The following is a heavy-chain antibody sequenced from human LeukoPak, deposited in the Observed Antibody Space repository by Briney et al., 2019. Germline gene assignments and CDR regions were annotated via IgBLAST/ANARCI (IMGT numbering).Heavy chain of an antibody. V-gene: IGHV1-18*01. CDR3: ARTVRGVGFNY. Sequence: ASVKVSCKASGNTFTSYGIRWGRQAPGQGLEWMGWISAYNGNTNYAQKLQGRVTMTTDTSTSTAYMELRSLRSDDTAVYYCARTVRGVGFNYWGQGTLVTVSS. CDR2: ISAYNGNT. J-gene: IGHJ4*02. D-gene: IGHD4-17*01. CDR1: GNTFTSYG.